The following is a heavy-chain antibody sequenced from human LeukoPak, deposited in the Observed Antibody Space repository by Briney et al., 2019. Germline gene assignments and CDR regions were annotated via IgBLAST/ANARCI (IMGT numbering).Heavy chain of an antibody. CDR3: ARAPVVPAASGAYYYYYMDV. D-gene: IGHD2-2*01. V-gene: IGHV3-53*01. J-gene: IGHJ6*03. CDR2: IYSGGST. Sequence: GGSLRLSCAASGFTVSSNYMSWVRQAPGKGLEGVSVIYSGGSTYYADSVKGRFTISRDNSKNTLYLQMNSLRTEDTAVYYCARAPVVPAASGAYYYYYMDVWGKGTTVTVSS. CDR1: GFTVSSNY.